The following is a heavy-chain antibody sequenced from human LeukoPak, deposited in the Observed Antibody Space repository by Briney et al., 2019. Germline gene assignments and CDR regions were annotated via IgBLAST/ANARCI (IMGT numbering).Heavy chain of an antibody. V-gene: IGHV4-38-2*02. D-gene: IGHD3-9*01. CDR3: AKGRYFDWLLKGPVFDY. J-gene: IGHJ4*02. CDR1: GYSISSGYY. CDR2: IYHSGST. Sequence: PSETLSLTCTVSGYSISSGYYWGWIRQPPGKGLEWIGSIYHSGSTYYNPSLKSRVTISVDTSKNQFSLKLSSVTAADTALYYCAKGRYFDWLLKGPVFDYWGQGTLVTVSS.